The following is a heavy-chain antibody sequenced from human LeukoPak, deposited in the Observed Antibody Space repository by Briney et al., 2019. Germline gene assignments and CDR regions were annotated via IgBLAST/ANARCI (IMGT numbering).Heavy chain of an antibody. D-gene: IGHD6-19*01. CDR2: IYYSGST. CDR1: GGSISSSSYY. Sequence: SETLSLTCTVSGGSISSSSYYWGWIRQPPGKGLEWIGSIYYSGSTYYNPSLKSRVTISVDTSKNQFSLKLSSVTAADTAVYYCTTNGWYCLDHWGQGALVTVSS. CDR3: TTNGWYCLDH. J-gene: IGHJ1*01. V-gene: IGHV4-39*07.